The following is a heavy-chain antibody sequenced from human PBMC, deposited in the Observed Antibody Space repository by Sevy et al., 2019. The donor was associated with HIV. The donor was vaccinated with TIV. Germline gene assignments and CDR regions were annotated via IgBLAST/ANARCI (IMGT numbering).Heavy chain of an antibody. D-gene: IGHD1-26*01. Sequence: GGSLRLSCAASGFTFSSYSMNWVRQAPGKGLEWVSSISSSSSYIYYADSVKGRFTISRDNAKNSLYLQMNSLRAEDTAVYCCARDLPLVGPRDYFDYWGQGTLVTVSS. V-gene: IGHV3-21*01. J-gene: IGHJ4*02. CDR3: ARDLPLVGPRDYFDY. CDR2: ISSSSSYI. CDR1: GFTFSSYS.